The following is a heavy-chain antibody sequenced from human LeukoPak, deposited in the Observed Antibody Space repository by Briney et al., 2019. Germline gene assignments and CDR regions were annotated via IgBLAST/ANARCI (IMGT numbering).Heavy chain of an antibody. Sequence: PSETLSLTCTVSGGSISSSSYYWGWIRQPPGKGLEWIGSIYYSGSTYYNPSLKSRVTISVDTSKNQFSLKLSSVTAADTAVYYCARVLPTTNYFDYWGQGTLVTVSS. CDR3: ARVLPTTNYFDY. J-gene: IGHJ4*02. CDR1: GGSISSSSYY. CDR2: IYYSGST. D-gene: IGHD4-17*01. V-gene: IGHV4-39*01.